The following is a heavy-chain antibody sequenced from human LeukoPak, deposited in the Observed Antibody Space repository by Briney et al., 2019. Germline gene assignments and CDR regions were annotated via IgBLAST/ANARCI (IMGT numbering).Heavy chain of an antibody. J-gene: IGHJ5*02. Sequence: GGSLRLSCGASGFTFSDYWMIWVRQAPGKGLEWVANIKHDGSAKYYVASVKGRFTISRDNANSSLYLQMNSLRAEDTAVYYCASALRAVPNWFNPWGQGTLVTVSS. CDR3: ASALRAVPNWFNP. CDR2: IKHDGSAK. D-gene: IGHD6-19*01. CDR1: GFTFSDYW. V-gene: IGHV3-7*01.